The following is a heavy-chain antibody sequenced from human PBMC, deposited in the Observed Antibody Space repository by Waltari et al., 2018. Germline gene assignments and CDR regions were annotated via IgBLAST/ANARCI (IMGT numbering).Heavy chain of an antibody. CDR1: GGSFSGYF. V-gene: IGHV4-34*01. J-gene: IGHJ6*02. CDR3: ARVGDYHGSGRFGLDV. Sequence: QVQLQQWGAGLLKPSETLSLTCAVYGGSFSGYFWSWIRQSPGKGLEWIGQINRDGSKKCNPSLKSRVAMSVDTIKSQISRRLSSVTAADAAVYYCARVGDYHGSGRFGLDVWGQGTRVTVSS. CDR2: INRDGSK. D-gene: IGHD3-10*01.